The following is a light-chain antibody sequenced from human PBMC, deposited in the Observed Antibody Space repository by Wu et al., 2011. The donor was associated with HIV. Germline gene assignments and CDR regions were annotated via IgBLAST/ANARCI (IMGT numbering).Light chain of an antibody. CDR2: DAS. CDR1: QGVSGY. V-gene: IGKV3-20*01. J-gene: IGKJ1*01. CDR3: QQYGSSPRRT. Sequence: EIVLTQSPGTLSLSPGERATLSCRASQGVSGYLAWYQQKPGQAPRLLINDASNRATGVPGRFSGSGSGTDFTLTISSLEPEDFAVYYCQQYGSSPRRTFGQGTNGGN.